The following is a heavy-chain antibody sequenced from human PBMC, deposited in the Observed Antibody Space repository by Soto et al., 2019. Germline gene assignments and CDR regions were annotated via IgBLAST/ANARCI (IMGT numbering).Heavy chain of an antibody. CDR2: ISSSSSYI. CDR3: AREAGPTYCFDY. D-gene: IGHD3-16*01. CDR1: GFTFSSYS. Sequence: GGSLRLSCAASGFTFSSYSMNWVRQAPGKGLEWVSSISSSSSYIYYADSVKGRFTISRDNAKNSLYLQMNSLRAEDTDGYYCAREAGPTYCFDYWGQGTLVTVSS. J-gene: IGHJ4*02. V-gene: IGHV3-21*01.